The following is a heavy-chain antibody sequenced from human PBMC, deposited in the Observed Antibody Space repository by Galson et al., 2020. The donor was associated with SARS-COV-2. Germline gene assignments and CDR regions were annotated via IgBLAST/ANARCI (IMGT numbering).Heavy chain of an antibody. D-gene: IGHD1-26*01. CDR2: ISHDGRIE. V-gene: IGHV3-30*04. CDR1: GFTFTNYA. CDR3: ARDVSGGASDI. Sequence: QLGEPLNISRAASGFTFTNYAIHWVPQAPGKGLEWVAVISHDGRIEVYADSVKGRFTISRDNSENMLFLQMDSLRADDTAVYYCARDVSGGASDIWGQGTMVTVSS. J-gene: IGHJ3*02.